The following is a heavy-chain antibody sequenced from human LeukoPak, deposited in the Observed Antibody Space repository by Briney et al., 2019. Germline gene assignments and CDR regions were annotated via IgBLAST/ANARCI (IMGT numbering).Heavy chain of an antibody. CDR2: INPNSGGT. CDR3: ARAFMGYCSGGSCYSGY. Sequence: WASVKVSCKASGYTFTGYYMHWVRQAPGQGLEWMGWINPNSGGTNYAQKLQGRVTMTTDTSTSTAYMELRSLRSDDTAVYYCARAFMGYCSGGSCYSGYWGQGTLVTVSS. D-gene: IGHD2-15*01. CDR1: GYTFTGYY. V-gene: IGHV1-2*02. J-gene: IGHJ4*02.